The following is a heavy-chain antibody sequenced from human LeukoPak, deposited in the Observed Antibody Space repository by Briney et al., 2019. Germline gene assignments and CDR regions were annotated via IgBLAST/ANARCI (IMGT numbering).Heavy chain of an antibody. Sequence: SETLSLTCAVSGDSISGSNWWSWVRQPPGKGLQWIGEIYHRGSTNYNPSLKNRVTILVDKSKNQFSLKLSSVTAADTAVYYCARTPAVRGVPGYYYYMDVWGKGTTVTISS. V-gene: IGHV4-4*02. CDR1: GDSISGSNW. CDR3: ARTPAVRGVPGYYYYMDV. D-gene: IGHD3-10*01. CDR2: IYHRGST. J-gene: IGHJ6*03.